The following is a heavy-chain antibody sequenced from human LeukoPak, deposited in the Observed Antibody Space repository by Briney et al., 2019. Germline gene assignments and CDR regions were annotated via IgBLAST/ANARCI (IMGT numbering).Heavy chain of an antibody. CDR3: ARSLGYYYESSGQYFDY. V-gene: IGHV4-61*02. J-gene: IGHJ4*02. D-gene: IGHD3-22*01. Sequence: PSETLSLTCTVSGGSISSGSYYWRWIRQPAGKGLEWIVRIYTSGSTNYNPSLKSRLTISVDTSKNQFSLKVSSVTAAETGVYYCARSLGYYYESSGQYFDYWGQGTLVTVSS. CDR2: IYTSGST. CDR1: GGSISSGSYY.